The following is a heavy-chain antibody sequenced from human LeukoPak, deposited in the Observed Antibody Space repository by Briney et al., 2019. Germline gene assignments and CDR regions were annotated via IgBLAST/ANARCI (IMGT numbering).Heavy chain of an antibody. CDR1: GYTFTGYY. CDR3: ARDPWLDN. V-gene: IGHV1-18*04. Sequence: ASVKVSCKVSGYTFTGYYMHWVRQAPGQGLEWMGWISAYNGNTNYAQKLQGRVTMTTDTSTSTAYMELRSLRSDDTAVYYCARDPWLDNWGQRTLVTVSS. J-gene: IGHJ4*02. D-gene: IGHD6-19*01. CDR2: ISAYNGNT.